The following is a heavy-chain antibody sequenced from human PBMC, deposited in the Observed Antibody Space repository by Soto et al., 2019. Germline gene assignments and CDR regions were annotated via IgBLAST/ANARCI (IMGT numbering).Heavy chain of an antibody. CDR2: TYYRSKWYN. Sequence: SQTLSLTCALSGDSVSSNSAAWNWFRQSPSRGLEWLGRTYYRSKWYNDYVVSLKSRITINPDTSKNQFSLQLNSVTPEDTAVYYCARAPFGSGWYVYYFDYWGQGTLVTVSS. CDR3: ARAPFGSGWYVYYFDY. D-gene: IGHD6-19*01. CDR1: GDSVSSNSAA. J-gene: IGHJ4*02. V-gene: IGHV6-1*01.